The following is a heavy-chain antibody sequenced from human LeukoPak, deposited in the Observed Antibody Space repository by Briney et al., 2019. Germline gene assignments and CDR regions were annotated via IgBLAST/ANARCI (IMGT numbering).Heavy chain of an antibody. CDR3: ETPDYG. CDR2: MGDSA. J-gene: IGHJ4*02. CDR1: GFTFRSYP. V-gene: IGHV3-23*01. D-gene: IGHD3-16*01. Sequence: HPGESLRLSCIASGFTFRSYPMTWVRQAPGQGLAWVSTMGDSAYYADSVKGRFTISIDNSKNTLYLQMNSLRGEATAVYYWETPDYGWGQGTLVTGSS.